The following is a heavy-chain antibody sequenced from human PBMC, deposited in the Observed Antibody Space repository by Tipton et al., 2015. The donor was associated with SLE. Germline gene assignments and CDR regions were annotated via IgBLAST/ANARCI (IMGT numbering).Heavy chain of an antibody. D-gene: IGHD3-22*01. J-gene: IGHJ4*02. Sequence: TLSLTCTVSGGSISSGGYYWGWIRQYPGKGLEWIGYISYSGSTNYNSSLKSRLTISVDTSKNQFSLKLNSVAAADTAVYYCARDEYRYDTTGYHLLGHFDFWGQGTLVTVSS. CDR1: GGSISSGGYY. CDR2: ISYSGST. CDR3: ARDEYRYDTTGYHLLGHFDF. V-gene: IGHV4-31*03.